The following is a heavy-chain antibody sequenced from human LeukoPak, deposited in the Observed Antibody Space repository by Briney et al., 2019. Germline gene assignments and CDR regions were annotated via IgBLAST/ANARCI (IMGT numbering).Heavy chain of an antibody. J-gene: IGHJ5*02. Sequence: TGGSLRLSCAASGFTFSSYAMSWVRQAPGKGLEWVSAISGSGGSTYYADSVKGRFTISRDNSKNTLYLQMNSLRAEDTAVYYCAKDLGNRVGATASVAWGQGTLVTVSS. D-gene: IGHD1-26*01. CDR3: AKDLGNRVGATASVA. CDR1: GFTFSSYA. V-gene: IGHV3-23*01. CDR2: ISGSGGST.